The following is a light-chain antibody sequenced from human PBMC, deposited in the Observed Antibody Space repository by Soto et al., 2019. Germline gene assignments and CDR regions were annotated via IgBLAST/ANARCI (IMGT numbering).Light chain of an antibody. CDR1: QSITTH. J-gene: IGKJ1*01. CDR3: QQSYSTLWT. CDR2: AAS. V-gene: IGKV1-39*01. Sequence: DIQMTQSPSSLSASLGDRVTITCRTSQSITTHLNWFQQRPGKAPKLLIYAASILQSGVPSRFSGSGSGTDFTLTISRLQPEDLATYYCQQSYSTLWTFGPGTKVDI.